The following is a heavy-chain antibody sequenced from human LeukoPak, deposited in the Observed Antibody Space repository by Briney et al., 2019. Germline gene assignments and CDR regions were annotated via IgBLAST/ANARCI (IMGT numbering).Heavy chain of an antibody. J-gene: IGHJ4*02. CDR2: ISTGGSTI. Sequence: GGSLRLSCAASGFTFSDSYMSWIRHAPGKGLEWVSYISTGGSTIYYADSVKGRFTISRDNAKNSLYLQMNSLRAEDTAVYYCARGNLFPAYWGQGTLVTVSS. CDR3: ARGNLFPAY. CDR1: GFTFSDSY. V-gene: IGHV3-11*01.